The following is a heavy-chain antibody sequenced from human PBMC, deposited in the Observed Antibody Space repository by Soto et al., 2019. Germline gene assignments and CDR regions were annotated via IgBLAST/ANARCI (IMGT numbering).Heavy chain of an antibody. CDR2: IYYSGST. J-gene: IGHJ6*02. CDR1: GGSVSSGSYY. CDR3: ARDRHARGPSGWYWGEQKSYYYYGMDV. V-gene: IGHV4-61*01. Sequence: SETLSLTCTVSGGSVSSGSYYWSWIRQPPGKGLEWIGYIYYSGSTNYNPSLKSRVTISVDTSKNQFSLKLSSVTAADTAVYYCARDRHARGPSGWYWGEQKSYYYYGMDVWGQGTTVTVSS. D-gene: IGHD6-19*01.